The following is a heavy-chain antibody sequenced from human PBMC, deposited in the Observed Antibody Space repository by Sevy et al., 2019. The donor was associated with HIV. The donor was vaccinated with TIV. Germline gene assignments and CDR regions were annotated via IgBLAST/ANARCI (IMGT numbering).Heavy chain of an antibody. Sequence: SETLSLTCTVSGGSISSYYWSWIRQPPGKGLEWIGYIYYSGSTNYNPSLKSRVTISVDTSKNQFSLKLSSVTAADTAVYYCARSGGITIFGVAIDAFDIWGQGTMVTVSS. D-gene: IGHD3-3*01. V-gene: IGHV4-59*01. CDR3: ARSGGITIFGVAIDAFDI. J-gene: IGHJ3*02. CDR1: GGSISSYY. CDR2: IYYSGST.